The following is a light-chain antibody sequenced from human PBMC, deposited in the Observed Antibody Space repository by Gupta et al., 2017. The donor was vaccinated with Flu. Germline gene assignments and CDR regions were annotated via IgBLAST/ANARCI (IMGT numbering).Light chain of an antibody. Sequence: DVQTTQSPSTLSASVGDRVTITCRASQSISTWLAWYQQKAGQAPKLLIYKTSTLERGVPSRFSSSGSGTEFTLTISSLQTDDFATYYCINYNGYCTFGPGTKMDFK. CDR1: QSISTW. J-gene: IGKJ3*01. CDR2: KTS. CDR3: INYNGYCT. V-gene: IGKV1-5*03.